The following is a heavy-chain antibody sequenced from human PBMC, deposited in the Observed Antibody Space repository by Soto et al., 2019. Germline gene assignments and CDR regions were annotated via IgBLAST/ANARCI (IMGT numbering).Heavy chain of an antibody. CDR1: GGSISSGGYY. Sequence: SETLSLTCTVSGGSISSGGYYWSWIRQHPGKGLEWIGYIYYSGSTYYNPSLKSRVTISVDTSKNQFSLKLSSVTAADMAVYYCAREGSYCSSTSCYRDNWFDPWGQGTLVTVSS. CDR2: IYYSGST. J-gene: IGHJ5*02. D-gene: IGHD2-2*02. CDR3: AREGSYCSSTSCYRDNWFDP. V-gene: IGHV4-31*03.